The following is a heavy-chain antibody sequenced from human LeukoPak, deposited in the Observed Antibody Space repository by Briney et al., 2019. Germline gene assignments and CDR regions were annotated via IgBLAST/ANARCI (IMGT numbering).Heavy chain of an antibody. D-gene: IGHD6-13*01. CDR1: GGSISSGDYY. Sequence: PSETLSLTCTVSGGSISSGDYYWSWIRQPPGKGLEWIGYIYYSGSTYYNPSLKSRVTISVDTSKNQFSLKLSSVTAADTAVYYCARVDSSSWRPKKFDYWGQRTLVTVSS. CDR2: IYYSGST. J-gene: IGHJ4*02. V-gene: IGHV4-30-4*08. CDR3: ARVDSSSWRPKKFDY.